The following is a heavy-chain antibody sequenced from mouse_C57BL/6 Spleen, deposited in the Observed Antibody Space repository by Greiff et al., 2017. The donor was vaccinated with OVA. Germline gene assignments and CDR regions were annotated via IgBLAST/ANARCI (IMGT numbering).Heavy chain of an antibody. J-gene: IGHJ2*01. V-gene: IGHV5-4*01. D-gene: IGHD2-1*01. CDR1: GFTFSSYA. CDR2: ISDGGSYT. Sequence: EVKLMESGGGLVKPGGSLKLSCAASGFTFSSYAMSWVRQTPEKRLEWVATISDGGSYTYYPDNVKGRFTISRDNAKNNLYLQMSHLKSEDTAMYYCARDLLDFDYWGQGTTLTVSS. CDR3: ARDLLDFDY.